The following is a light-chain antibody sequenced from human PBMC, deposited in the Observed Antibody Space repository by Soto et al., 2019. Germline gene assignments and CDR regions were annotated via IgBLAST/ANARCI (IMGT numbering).Light chain of an antibody. Sequence: EMILTHSPYTVSLSQWERATLSCRASQTVSSNYLAWCQQRPGQAPRLLIYGASTRAAGIPDRFSGSGSGTDFTLTITRLEPEDSAVYFCQQYTGPPTTFGQGTRLEI. V-gene: IGKV3-20*01. CDR2: GAS. J-gene: IGKJ5*01. CDR3: QQYTGPPTT. CDR1: QTVSSNY.